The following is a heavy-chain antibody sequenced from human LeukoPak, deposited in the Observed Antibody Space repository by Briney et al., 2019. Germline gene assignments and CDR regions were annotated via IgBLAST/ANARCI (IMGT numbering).Heavy chain of an antibody. J-gene: IGHJ5*02. CDR2: IYYSGST. CDR3: AGSQAGLAVNWFDP. CDR1: GGSISSYY. V-gene: IGHV4-59*08. Sequence: PSETLSLTCTVSGGSISSYYWNWIRPPPGKGLEWIGYIYYSGSTNYNPSLKSRVTMSVDTSKNQFSLKLSSVTAADTAVYYCAGSQAGLAVNWFDPWGQGTLVTVSS. D-gene: IGHD6-19*01.